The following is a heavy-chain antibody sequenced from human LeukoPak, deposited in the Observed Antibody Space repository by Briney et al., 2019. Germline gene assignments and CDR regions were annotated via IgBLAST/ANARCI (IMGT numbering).Heavy chain of an antibody. D-gene: IGHD1-26*01. CDR1: GFTFDDYA. Sequence: PGGSLRLSCAASGFTFDDYAMHWVRQAPGKGLEWVSLNSWDGGSTYYADSVKGRFTISRDNSKNSLYLQMNSLRAEDTALYYCAKDNKDGIDYWGQGTLVTVSS. CDR2: NSWDGGST. J-gene: IGHJ4*02. V-gene: IGHV3-43D*03. CDR3: AKDNKDGIDY.